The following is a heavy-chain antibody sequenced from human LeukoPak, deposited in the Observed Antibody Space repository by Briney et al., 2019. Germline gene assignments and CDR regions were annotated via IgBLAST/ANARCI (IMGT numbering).Heavy chain of an antibody. CDR1: GGSFSGYY. V-gene: IGHV4-34*01. CDR2: INHSGST. D-gene: IGHD2-21*02. Sequence: TTSETLSLTCAVYGGSFSGYYWSWIRQPPGKGLEWIGEINHSGSTNYNPSLKSRVTISVDTSKNQFSLKLSSVTAADTAVYYCARDGDCGGDCYPGHWGQGTLVTVSS. J-gene: IGHJ4*02. CDR3: ARDGDCGGDCYPGH.